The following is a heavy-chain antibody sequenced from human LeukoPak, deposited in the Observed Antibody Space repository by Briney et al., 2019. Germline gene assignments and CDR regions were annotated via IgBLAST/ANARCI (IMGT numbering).Heavy chain of an antibody. CDR2: INHSGST. D-gene: IGHD3-10*01. Sequence: SETLSLTCAVYGGSFSGYYWSWIRQPPGKGLEWIGEINHSGSTNYNPSLKSRVTISVDTSKNQFSLKLSSVTAADTAVYYCARHRFYRITSAFDPWGQGTLVTVSS. J-gene: IGHJ5*02. CDR3: ARHRFYRITSAFDP. V-gene: IGHV4-34*01. CDR1: GGSFSGYY.